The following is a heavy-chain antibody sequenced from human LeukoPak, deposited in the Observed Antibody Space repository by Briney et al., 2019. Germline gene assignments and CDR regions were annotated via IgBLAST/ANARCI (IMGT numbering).Heavy chain of an antibody. CDR2: ISYDGSNK. V-gene: IGHV3-30*18. J-gene: IGHJ4*02. D-gene: IGHD4-17*01. CDR3: AKVGSRVTSAPDDY. Sequence: GRSLRLSCAASGFTFSSYGMHWVRQAPGKGLEWVAVISYDGSNKYYADSVKGRFTISRDNSKNTLYLQMNSLRAEDTAVYYCAKVGSRVTSAPDDYWGQGTLATVSS. CDR1: GFTFSSYG.